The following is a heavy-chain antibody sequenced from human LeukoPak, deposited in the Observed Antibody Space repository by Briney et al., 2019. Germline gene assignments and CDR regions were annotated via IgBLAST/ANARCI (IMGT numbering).Heavy chain of an antibody. CDR1: GFTFETYW. V-gene: IGHV3-7*01. CDR3: ARVRFPADC. Sequence: PGGSLRLSCVASGFTFETYWMSWVPQAPGKGLEWLANIKHDGREKYYVDSVKGRFTISRDNAKASVYLHMNSLRVEDTAIYYCARVRFPADCWGQGTLVTVSS. CDR2: IKHDGREK. D-gene: IGHD2-2*01. J-gene: IGHJ4*02.